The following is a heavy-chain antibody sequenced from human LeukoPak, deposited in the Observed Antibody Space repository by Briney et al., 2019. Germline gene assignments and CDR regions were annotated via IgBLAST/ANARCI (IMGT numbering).Heavy chain of an antibody. CDR2: IYYSGST. J-gene: IGHJ4*02. V-gene: IGHV4-59*01. CDR3: ARTGTYGGYAEY. Sequence: SETLSLTCTVSGGPISSYYWSWIRQPPGKGLEWIGYIYYSGSTNYNPSLKSRVTISVDTSKNQFSLKLSSVTAADTAVYYCARTGTYGGYAEYWGQGTLVTVSS. D-gene: IGHD4-17*01. CDR1: GGPISSYY.